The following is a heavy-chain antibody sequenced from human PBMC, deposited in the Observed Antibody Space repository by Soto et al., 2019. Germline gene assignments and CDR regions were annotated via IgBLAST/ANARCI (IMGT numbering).Heavy chain of an antibody. CDR3: AREWALFFGRKCGYYTTMDF. V-gene: IGHV4-31*03. Sequence: SETLSLTCTVSGGSISSGGYYWSWIRQHPGKGLEWIGYIYYSGSTYYNPSLKSRVTISVDTSKNQFSMKLSSVTAADTAFYCAREWALFFGRKCGYYTTMDFSGQGTMLTVFS. CDR2: IYYSGST. CDR1: GGSISSGGYY. D-gene: IGHD5-18*01. J-gene: IGHJ6*02.